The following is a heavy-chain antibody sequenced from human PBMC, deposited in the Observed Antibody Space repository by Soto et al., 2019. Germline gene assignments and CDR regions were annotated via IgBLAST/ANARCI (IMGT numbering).Heavy chain of an antibody. CDR2: IYFNGNT. CDR1: GVPVSRGHYY. CDR3: ARGLAPNS. J-gene: IGHJ5*01. D-gene: IGHD6-19*01. Sequence: PSETLSLPCTVAGVPVSRGHYYWTWNRQPPGKGLEWVGYIYFNGNTDYNPSLKGRVTFSLETSKNQFSLQSSSVTAVDTAVYYCARGLAPNSWGHGTLVTVS. V-gene: IGHV4-61*01.